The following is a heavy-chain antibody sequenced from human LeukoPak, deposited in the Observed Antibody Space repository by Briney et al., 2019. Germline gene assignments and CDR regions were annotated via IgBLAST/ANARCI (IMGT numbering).Heavy chain of an antibody. CDR2: IKSDGST. D-gene: IGHD3-22*01. V-gene: IGHV3-74*01. J-gene: IGHJ1*01. Sequence: PGESLRLSCAASGFTFNSYWMHWVRQAPGKGLVWVSRIKSDGSTRYADSVKGRFTISRDNAKNTVSLQMTSLRAEDTGVYYCARAPSEIGGYYPEYFRHWGQGTLVIVSS. CDR3: ARAPSEIGGYYPEYFRH. CDR1: GFTFNSYW.